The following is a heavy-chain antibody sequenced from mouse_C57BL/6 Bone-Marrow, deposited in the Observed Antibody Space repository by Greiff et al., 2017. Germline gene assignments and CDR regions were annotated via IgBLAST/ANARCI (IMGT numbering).Heavy chain of an antibody. D-gene: IGHD2-3*01. Sequence: QVQLKESGPELVKPGASVKISCKASGYAFSSSWMNWVKQRPGKGLEWIGRIYPGDGDTNYNGKFKGKATLTADKTSSTAYMQLSSLTSEDSAVCFCARGWLDYWGQGTTLTVSS. CDR3: ARGWLDY. J-gene: IGHJ2*01. V-gene: IGHV1-82*01. CDR1: GYAFSSSW. CDR2: IYPGDGDT.